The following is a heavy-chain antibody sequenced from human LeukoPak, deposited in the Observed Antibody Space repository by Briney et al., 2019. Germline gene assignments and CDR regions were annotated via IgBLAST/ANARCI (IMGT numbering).Heavy chain of an antibody. J-gene: IGHJ6*02. D-gene: IGHD6-13*01. CDR2: ISSSSSYI. CDR1: GFTFSSYS. Sequence: GGSLRLSCAASGFTFSSYSMNWVRQAPGKGLEWVSSISSSSSYIYYADSVKGRFTISRDNAKNSLYLQMNSLRAEDTAVYYCARAGYSSSWYRYYYYYGMDVWGQGTTVTVSS. V-gene: IGHV3-21*01. CDR3: ARAGYSSSWYRYYYYYGMDV.